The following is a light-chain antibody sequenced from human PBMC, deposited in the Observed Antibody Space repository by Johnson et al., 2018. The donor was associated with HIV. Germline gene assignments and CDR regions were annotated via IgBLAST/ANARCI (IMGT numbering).Light chain of an antibody. CDR3: GTWDSRLSAGKV. Sequence: QSVLTQPPSVSAAPGQKVTISCSGSSSNIGNNFVSWYQQLPGTAPQLLIYDNNKRPSGIPDRFSGSKSGTSATLGITGLQTGDEADYYCGTWDSRLSAGKVFGTGTKVTVL. J-gene: IGLJ1*01. V-gene: IGLV1-51*01. CDR1: SSNIGNNF. CDR2: DNN.